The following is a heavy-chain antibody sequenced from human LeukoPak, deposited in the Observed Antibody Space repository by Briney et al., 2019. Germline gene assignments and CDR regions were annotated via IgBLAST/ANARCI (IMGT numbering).Heavy chain of an antibody. Sequence: SETLSLTCNGSIGSISSYYWTWIRQPAGKGLEWIGRIYPSGSTNYNPSLKSRATISVDTSKNQFSLKLSSVTAADTAVYYCARDVPAADYYYYYYMDVWGKGTTVTVPS. CDR3: ARDVPAADYYYYYYMDV. CDR1: IGSISSYY. CDR2: IYPSGST. D-gene: IGHD2-2*01. J-gene: IGHJ6*03. V-gene: IGHV4-4*07.